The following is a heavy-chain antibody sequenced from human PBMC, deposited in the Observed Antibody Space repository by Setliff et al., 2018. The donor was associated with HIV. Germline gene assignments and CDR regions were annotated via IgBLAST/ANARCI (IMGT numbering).Heavy chain of an antibody. V-gene: IGHV4-31*03. CDR2: IHYSGST. J-gene: IGHJ4*02. CDR1: GDSISSGGHY. Sequence: PSETLSLTCSVSGDSISSGGHYWSWIRQSPGKGLEWIGYIHYSGSTYFNPSLKSRVSISTDTSKNQFSLKLTSVTAADTAVYYCARGRLYGVVDYWGQGTLVTVSS. D-gene: IGHD3-10*01. CDR3: ARGRLYGVVDY.